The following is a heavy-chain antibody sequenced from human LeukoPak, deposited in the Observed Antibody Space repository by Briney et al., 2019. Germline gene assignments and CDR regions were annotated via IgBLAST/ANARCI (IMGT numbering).Heavy chain of an antibody. CDR3: ARQGIDAFDI. J-gene: IGHJ3*02. CDR2: IYYTGTT. Sequence: PSETLSLTCTVSGGSISGHYWSWIRQPPGKGLEWIAYIYYTGTTNYNPSLKSRVTISIDTSKNQFSLRLTSVTAADTAVYHCARQGIDAFDIWGQGTLVTVSS. CDR1: GGSISGHY. V-gene: IGHV4-59*08.